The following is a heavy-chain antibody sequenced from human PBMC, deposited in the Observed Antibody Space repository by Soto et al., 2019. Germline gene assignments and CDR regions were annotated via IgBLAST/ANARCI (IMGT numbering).Heavy chain of an antibody. CDR2: INPSGGST. J-gene: IGHJ4*02. V-gene: IGHV1-46*01. CDR3: ATRGPSTVTTAFDY. Sequence: GASVKVSFKASGYTFTSYYIHWVRQAPGQGLEWMGIINPSGGSTNYAQEFQGRVTVTRDTSTSTVYMELRSLRSDDTAVYYCATRGPSTVTTAFDYWGQGTLVTVSS. CDR1: GYTFTSYY. D-gene: IGHD4-17*01.